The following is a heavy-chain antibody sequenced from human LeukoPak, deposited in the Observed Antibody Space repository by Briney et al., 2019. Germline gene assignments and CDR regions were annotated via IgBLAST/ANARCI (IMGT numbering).Heavy chain of an antibody. D-gene: IGHD6-6*01. Sequence: SETLSLTCTVSGGSISSSSYYWGWIRQPPGKGLEWIGYIYYSGSTYYNPSLKSRVTISVDTSKNQFSLKLSSVTAADTAVYYCARSHRVLLVRDDWFDPWGQGTLVTVSS. CDR2: IYYSGST. CDR3: ARSHRVLLVRDDWFDP. CDR1: GGSISSSSYY. V-gene: IGHV4-31*03. J-gene: IGHJ5*02.